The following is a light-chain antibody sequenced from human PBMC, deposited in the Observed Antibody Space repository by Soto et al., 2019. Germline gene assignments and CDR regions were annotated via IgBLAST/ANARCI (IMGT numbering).Light chain of an antibody. CDR3: QQYGSSST. Sequence: ETVMTQSPATLSVSPGERATLSCRASQSVTSSLAWYQQKPGQAPRLLIYGASTRATGIPARFSGSGSGTEFTLTISSLQPEDFAVYYCQQYGSSSTFGQGTKVDIK. J-gene: IGKJ1*01. CDR1: QSVTSS. V-gene: IGKV3-15*01. CDR2: GAS.